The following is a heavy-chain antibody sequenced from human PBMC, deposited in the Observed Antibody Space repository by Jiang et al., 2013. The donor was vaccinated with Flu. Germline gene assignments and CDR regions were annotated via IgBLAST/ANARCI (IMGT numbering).Heavy chain of an antibody. CDR2: ISHSGTT. D-gene: IGHD2-21*01. V-gene: IGHV4-38-2*02. Sequence: GSGLVKPSETLSLTCIVSGYSVSSGYFWGWIRHPPGKGLEWIASISHSGTTYYNPSLEGRLSISVDKSKNQFSLSLASLTATDTALYYCARGPAFRFDYWGQGTLVT. CDR1: GYSVSSGYF. CDR3: ARGPAFRFDY. J-gene: IGHJ4*02.